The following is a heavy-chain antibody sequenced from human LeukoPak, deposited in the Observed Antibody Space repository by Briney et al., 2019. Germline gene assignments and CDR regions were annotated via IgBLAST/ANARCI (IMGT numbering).Heavy chain of an antibody. J-gene: IGHJ4*02. D-gene: IGHD3-10*01. CDR1: GFIFSDFY. V-gene: IGHV3-74*01. CDR2: NTSDGSGT. Sequence: GGSLRLSCEASGFIFSDFYMLWFRQSPGTGLVSVSRNTSDGSGTTYADSVKGRFTISRDNAKNTLYLQMDSLRAEDTAVYYCVRDSTFGVDYWGQGTLVTVSS. CDR3: VRDSTFGVDY.